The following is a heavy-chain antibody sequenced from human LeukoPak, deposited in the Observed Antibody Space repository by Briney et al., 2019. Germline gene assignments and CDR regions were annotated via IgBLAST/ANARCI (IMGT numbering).Heavy chain of an antibody. J-gene: IGHJ4*02. CDR1: GGSISSSSYY. CDR2: IYYSGST. D-gene: IGHD6-6*01. CDR3: ARVDSSGYFDY. Sequence: PSETLSLTCTVSGGSISSSSYYWGWIRQPPGKGLEWIGSIYYSGSTYYNPSLKSRVTISVDTSKNQFSLKLSSVTAADTAVYYCARVDSSGYFDYWGQGTLVTVSS. V-gene: IGHV4-39*07.